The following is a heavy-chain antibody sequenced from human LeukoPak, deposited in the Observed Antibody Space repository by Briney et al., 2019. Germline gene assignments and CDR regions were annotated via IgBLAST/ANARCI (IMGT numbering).Heavy chain of an antibody. CDR3: ARDYEGYSSSWTRYYFDY. CDR2: INPNSGGT. CDR1: GYTFTSYY. J-gene: IGHJ4*02. V-gene: IGHV1-2*04. D-gene: IGHD6-13*01. Sequence: EASVKVSCKASGYTFTSYYMHWVRQAPGQGLEWMGWINPNSGGTNYAQKFQGWVTMTRDTSISTAYMELSRLRSDDTAVYYCARDYEGYSSSWTRYYFDYWGQGTLVTVSS.